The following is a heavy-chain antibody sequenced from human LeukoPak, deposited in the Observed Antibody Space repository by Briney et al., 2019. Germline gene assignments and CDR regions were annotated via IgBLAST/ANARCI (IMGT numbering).Heavy chain of an antibody. Sequence: ASVKVSCKASGYTFTGYYMHWVRQAPGQGLEWMGIINPSGGSTSYAQKFQGRVTMTRDMSTSTVYMELSSLRSEDTAVYYCASGWFGEIDAFDIWGQGTMVTVSS. CDR1: GYTFTGYY. J-gene: IGHJ3*02. V-gene: IGHV1-46*01. D-gene: IGHD3-10*01. CDR2: INPSGGST. CDR3: ASGWFGEIDAFDI.